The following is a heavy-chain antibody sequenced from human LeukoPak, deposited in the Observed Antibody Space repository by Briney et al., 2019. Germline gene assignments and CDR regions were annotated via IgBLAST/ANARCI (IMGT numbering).Heavy chain of an antibody. CDR1: GFTFSSYA. D-gene: IGHD5-18*01. J-gene: IGHJ3*02. CDR2: ISGSGGST. V-gene: IGHV3-23*01. CDR3: AKVRTAMVTVVAAFDI. Sequence: PGGSLRLSCAASGFTFSSYAMSWVRQAPGKGLEWASAISGSGGSTYYADSVKGRFTISRDNSKNTLYLQMNSLRAEDTAVYYCAKVRTAMVTVVAAFDIWGQGTMVTVSS.